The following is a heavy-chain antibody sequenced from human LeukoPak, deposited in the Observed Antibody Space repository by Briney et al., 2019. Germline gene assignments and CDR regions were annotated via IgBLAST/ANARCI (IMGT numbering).Heavy chain of an antibody. CDR3: AKAGGGGAITMVRGVKGDYYYMDV. CDR1: GFTFSSFG. CDR2: ISGSGGRT. D-gene: IGHD3-10*01. V-gene: IGHV3-23*01. J-gene: IGHJ6*03. Sequence: GGSLRLSCAASGFTFSSFGMSWVRQAPGKGLEWVSSISGSGGRTYYTDSVKGRFTISRDNSKNTLYLQMNSLRAEDTAEYYCAKAGGGGAITMVRGVKGDYYYMDVWGKGTTVSISS.